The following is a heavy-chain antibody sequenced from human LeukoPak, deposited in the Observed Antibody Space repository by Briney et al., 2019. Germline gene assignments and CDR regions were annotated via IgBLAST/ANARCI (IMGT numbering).Heavy chain of an antibody. V-gene: IGHV3-48*04. CDR2: IGISSGNT. Sequence: GGTLSPSCAPSGFTFSDYSRNWFRQAPGKGLEWISWIGISSGNTKYADSVKGRFTISGDNAKNSLYLQMNSLRVEDTAVYYCARDHNYAFDNWGQGTLVTVSS. CDR3: ARDHNYAFDN. D-gene: IGHD1-1*01. CDR1: GFTFSDYS. J-gene: IGHJ4*02.